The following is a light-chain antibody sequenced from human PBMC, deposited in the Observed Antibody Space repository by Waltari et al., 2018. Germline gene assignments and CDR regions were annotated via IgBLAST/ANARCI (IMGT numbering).Light chain of an antibody. J-gene: IGLJ3*02. Sequence: QSVLTQPPSVSGAPGQRVTISFTESSSNIVAHSDVDRYRQLPGTAPELLIHGDSTRPSGGPYPFSCSLSGTSASLAITALQAEDEADYYCQSYDSGLSGWVFGGGTKLTVL. CDR1: SSNIVAHSD. CDR2: GDS. V-gene: IGLV1-40*01. CDR3: QSYDSGLSGWV.